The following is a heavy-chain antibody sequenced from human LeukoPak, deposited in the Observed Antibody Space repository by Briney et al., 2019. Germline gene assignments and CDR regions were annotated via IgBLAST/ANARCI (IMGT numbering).Heavy chain of an antibody. J-gene: IGHJ3*02. CDR2: VKSVAEGGAS. Sequence: GGSLRLSCVFPSLIFSHAWMNWVRQAPGEGLEWVGRVKSVAEGGASEYGTAVKGRFTISRDDSKKTVYLQMHNLSTEDTALYYCTKNTGDFDIWGQGTMVIVSS. CDR3: TKNTGDFDI. V-gene: IGHV3-15*07. D-gene: IGHD4-17*01. CDR1: SLIFSHAW.